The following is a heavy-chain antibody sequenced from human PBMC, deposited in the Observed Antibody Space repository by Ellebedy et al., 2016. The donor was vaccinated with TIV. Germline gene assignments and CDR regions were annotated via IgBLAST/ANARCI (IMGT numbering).Heavy chain of an antibody. CDR3: ARGGVSYSDY. D-gene: IGHD2-8*01. CDR1: GGSISSSSYY. CDR2: IYYSGST. Sequence: SETLSFTCTVSGGSISSSSYYWVWFRQPPGKGLEWIGTIYYSGSTYYNPSLKSRVTISVDTSKNQFSLKLRSVTAADTAVYYCARGGVSYSDYWGQGTLVTVSS. V-gene: IGHV4-39*07. J-gene: IGHJ4*02.